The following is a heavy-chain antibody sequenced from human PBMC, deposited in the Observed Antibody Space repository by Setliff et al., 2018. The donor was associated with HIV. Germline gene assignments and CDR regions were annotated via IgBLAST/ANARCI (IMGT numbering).Heavy chain of an antibody. CDR2: ISSSSRYI. V-gene: IGHV3-21*01. J-gene: IGHJ4*02. CDR1: RITFSSNS. D-gene: IGHD1-1*01. CDR3: AKPQRDASYFDY. Sequence: GGSLRLSCAASRITFSSNSMNWVRQAPGKGLEWVSSISSSSRYIYYADSVKGRFTIARDNAKNSLYLQMNSLRDEDTAVYYCAKPQRDASYFDYWGQGTLVTVSS.